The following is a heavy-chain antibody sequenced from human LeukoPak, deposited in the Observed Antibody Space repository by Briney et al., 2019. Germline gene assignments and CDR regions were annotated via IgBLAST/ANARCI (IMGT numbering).Heavy chain of an antibody. J-gene: IGHJ5*02. Sequence: GASVKVSCKASGGTFSSYAISWVRQAPGQGLEWMGGIIPIFGTANYAQKFQGRVTITADESTSTAYMELSSLRSDDTAVYYCARVYNLVLFYYDFWSGYPENWFDPWGQGTLVTVSS. D-gene: IGHD3-3*01. CDR2: IIPIFGTA. CDR3: ARVYNLVLFYYDFWSGYPENWFDP. V-gene: IGHV1-69*13. CDR1: GGTFSSYA.